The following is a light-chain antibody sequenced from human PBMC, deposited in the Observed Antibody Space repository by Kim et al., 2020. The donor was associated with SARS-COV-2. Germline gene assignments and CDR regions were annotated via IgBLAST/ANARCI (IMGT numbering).Light chain of an antibody. CDR3: QAWDSSTVV. Sequence: SYELTQPPSVSVSPGQTASITCSGDKLGDKYACWYQQKRDQSPVLVIYQDSKRPSGIPERFSGSNSGNTATLTISGTQAMDEADYYCQAWDSSTVVFGGGTQLTVL. V-gene: IGLV3-1*01. CDR1: KLGDKY. J-gene: IGLJ2*01. CDR2: QDS.